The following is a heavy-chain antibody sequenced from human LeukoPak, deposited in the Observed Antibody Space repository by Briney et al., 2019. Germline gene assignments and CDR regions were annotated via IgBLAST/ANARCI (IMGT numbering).Heavy chain of an antibody. CDR1: GFTFSSYG. V-gene: IGHV3-30*03. Sequence: PGGSLRLSCAASGFTFSSYGMHWVRQAPGKGLEWVAVISYDGSNKYYADSVKGRFTISRDNSKNTLYLQMNSLRAEDTAVYYCARDGNGDPLGYWGQGTLVTVSS. J-gene: IGHJ4*02. CDR2: ISYDGSNK. D-gene: IGHD2-21*02. CDR3: ARDGNGDPLGY.